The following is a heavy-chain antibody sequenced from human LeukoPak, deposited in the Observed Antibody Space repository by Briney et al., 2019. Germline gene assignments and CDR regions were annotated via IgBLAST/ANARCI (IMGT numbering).Heavy chain of an antibody. CDR1: GFTFSSYA. CDR2: ISGSGGNT. V-gene: IGHV3-23*01. Sequence: GGSLRLSCAASGFTFSSYAMSWVRQSPGKGLEWVSAISGSGGNTYSADSAKGRCTISRDNSLLTLFLHMNSLRAEDTAVYYCARGMSATSGYLELEYWGQGALVTVST. J-gene: IGHJ4*02. CDR3: ARGMSATSGYLELEY. D-gene: IGHD3-22*01.